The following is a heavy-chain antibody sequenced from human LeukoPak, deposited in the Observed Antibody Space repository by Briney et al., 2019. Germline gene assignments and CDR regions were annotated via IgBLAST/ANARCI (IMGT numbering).Heavy chain of an antibody. D-gene: IGHD4/OR15-4a*01. CDR3: ARAGARHAFDI. J-gene: IGHJ3*02. Sequence: GGSLRLSCAASGFTFSSYSMNWVRQAPGKGLEWVSYISSSSSTIYYADSVKGRFTISRDNAKNSLYLQMNSLRAGDTAVYYCARAGARHAFDIWGQGTMVTVSS. V-gene: IGHV3-48*01. CDR2: ISSSSSTI. CDR1: GFTFSSYS.